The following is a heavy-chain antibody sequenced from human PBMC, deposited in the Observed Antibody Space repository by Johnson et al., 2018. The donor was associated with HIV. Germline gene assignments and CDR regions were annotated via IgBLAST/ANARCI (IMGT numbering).Heavy chain of an antibody. CDR1: EFTFGDYD. Sequence: VQLVESGGGVVHPGKSLRLSCAASEFTFGDYDMAWVRVAPGKGLEWVSGINWSGASAGYADSVKGRFTISRDNAKNSLYLQMNSLRAEDTALYYCAKDRDLAAAGTDAFDIWGQGTMVTVSS. J-gene: IGHJ3*02. CDR3: AKDRDLAAAGTDAFDI. D-gene: IGHD6-13*01. CDR2: INWSGASA. V-gene: IGHV3-9*01.